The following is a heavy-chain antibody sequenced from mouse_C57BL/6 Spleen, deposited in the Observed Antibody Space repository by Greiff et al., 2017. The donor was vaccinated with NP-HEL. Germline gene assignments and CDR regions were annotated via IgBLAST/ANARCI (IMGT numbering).Heavy chain of an antibody. CDR3: ARSEGDLFDY. V-gene: IGHV1-81*01. J-gene: IGHJ2*01. CDR1: GYTFTSYG. Sequence: VKLQESGAELARPGASVKLSCKASGYTFTSYGISWVKQRTGQGLEWIGEIYPRSGNTYYNEKFKGKATLTADKSSSTAYMELRSLTSEDSAVYFCARSEGDLFDYWGQGTTLTVSS. CDR2: IYPRSGNT.